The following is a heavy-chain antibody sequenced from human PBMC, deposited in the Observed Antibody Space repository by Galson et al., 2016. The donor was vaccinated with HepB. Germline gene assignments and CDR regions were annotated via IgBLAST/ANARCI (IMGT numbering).Heavy chain of an antibody. CDR1: GGSIGSGSYY. D-gene: IGHD2-15*01. J-gene: IGHJ3*02. CDR2: INLNGGT. CDR3: ARAGYCSGGSCYVYAFEI. Sequence: TLSLTCTVSGGSIGSGSYYWSWIRQPAGKGPEWIGRINLNGGTNSTPSLKSRVTISADTSKNQFSLSLSSVTAADTAVYYCARAGYCSGGSCYVYAFEIWGPGTMVTVSS. V-gene: IGHV4-61*02.